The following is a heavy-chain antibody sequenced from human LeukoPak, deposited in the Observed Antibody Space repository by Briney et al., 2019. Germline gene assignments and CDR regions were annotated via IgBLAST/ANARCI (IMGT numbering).Heavy chain of an antibody. Sequence: GGSLRLSCVASGFTFKNYAMSWVRRVPGKGLEWVSAISGSDPGTYYGDSVKGRFTISRDNSKNTVYLQMNNMRVDDTAVYYCARVAGWHWFDPWGQGTLVTVSS. CDR3: ARVAGWHWFDP. D-gene: IGHD6-19*01. J-gene: IGHJ5*02. CDR1: GFTFKNYA. V-gene: IGHV3-23*01. CDR2: ISGSDPGT.